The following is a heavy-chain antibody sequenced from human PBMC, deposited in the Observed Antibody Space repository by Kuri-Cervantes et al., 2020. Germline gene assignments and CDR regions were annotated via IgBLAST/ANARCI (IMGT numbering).Heavy chain of an antibody. D-gene: IGHD5-18*01. CDR3: AKGTQLWPEASFDY. CDR1: GGSIGNYY. J-gene: IGHJ4*02. CDR2: MFHSGNS. Sequence: SETLSLTCTVSGGSIGNYYWSWIRQPPGKGLEWIGYMFHSGNSNFDPSLKSRVTMSIDTSKNQISLRLSSVTAADTAVYYCAKGTQLWPEASFDYWGQGTLVTVSS. V-gene: IGHV4-59*01.